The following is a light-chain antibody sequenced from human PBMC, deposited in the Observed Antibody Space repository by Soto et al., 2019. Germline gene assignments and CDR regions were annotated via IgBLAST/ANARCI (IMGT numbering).Light chain of an antibody. V-gene: IGLV1-51*01. J-gene: IGLJ2*01. CDR3: VSWDASLSAV. CDR1: TSNIGKNY. Sequence: QSVLTQPPSVSAAPGQKVTISCSGDTSNIGKNYVSWYQQLPGTAPRLLIYDNSQRPSEIPDRFSGSKSGTSATLDITGLQTGGEADYYCVSWDASLSAVFGGGTKLTVL. CDR2: DNS.